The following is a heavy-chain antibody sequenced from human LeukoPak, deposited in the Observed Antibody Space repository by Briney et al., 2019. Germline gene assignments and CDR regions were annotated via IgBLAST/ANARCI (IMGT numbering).Heavy chain of an antibody. J-gene: IGHJ6*03. CDR3: ARDVVPATINQYYYYYMDV. CDR2: ISSSGSTI. V-gene: IGHV3-48*04. Sequence: GGSLRLSCAASGFTFSSYWMSWARQAPGKGLEWVSYISSSGSTIYYADSVKGRFTISRDNAKNSLYLQMNSLRVEDTAVYYCARDVVPATINQYYYYYMDVWGKGTTVTVSS. D-gene: IGHD2-2*02. CDR1: GFTFSSYW.